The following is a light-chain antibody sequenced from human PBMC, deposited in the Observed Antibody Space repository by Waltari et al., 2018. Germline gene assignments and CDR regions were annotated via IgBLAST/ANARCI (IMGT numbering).Light chain of an antibody. CDR2: EVS. CDR3: SSYTSSTTLV. J-gene: IGLJ2*01. V-gene: IGLV2-14*01. Sequence: QSALTQPASVSGSPGQSITISCTGTSSDVGAYTYVSWYQQHPDKAPQLMIYEVSNRPSGVSNRFSGSKSGNTASLTISGLQAEDEADYYCSSYTSSTTLVFGGGTKLTVL. CDR1: SSDVGAYTY.